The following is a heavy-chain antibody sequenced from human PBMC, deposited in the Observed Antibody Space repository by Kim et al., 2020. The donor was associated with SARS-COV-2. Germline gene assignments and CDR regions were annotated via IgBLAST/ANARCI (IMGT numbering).Heavy chain of an antibody. D-gene: IGHD6-13*01. CDR3: ARDPNSWALDY. CDR2: ER. J-gene: IGHJ4*02. V-gene: IGHV3-7*01. Sequence: ERYYVESMKGRFTISSTNAKNSRYLQMTSLRAEETAVYYCARDPNSWALDYWGQRTLVTVSS.